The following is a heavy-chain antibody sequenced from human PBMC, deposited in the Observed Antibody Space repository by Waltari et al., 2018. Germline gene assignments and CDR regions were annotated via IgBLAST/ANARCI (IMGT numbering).Heavy chain of an antibody. V-gene: IGHV3-48*04. CDR2: ISSSSTI. Sequence: EVQLVESGGGLVQHGGSLRLSCVASGFTFRSYSMNWVRQAPGKGLEWVSYISSSSTINYADSVKGRFTISRDSPKNSLYLQMNSLRAEDAAVYYCARGMVGAAYFDCWGQGALVSVSS. CDR3: ARGMVGAAYFDC. D-gene: IGHD1-26*01. CDR1: GFTFRSYS. J-gene: IGHJ4*02.